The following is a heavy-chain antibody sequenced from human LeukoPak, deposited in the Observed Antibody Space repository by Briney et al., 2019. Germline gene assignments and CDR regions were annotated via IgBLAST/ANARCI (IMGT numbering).Heavy chain of an antibody. CDR2: IKQDGSEK. CDR3: ASSRGVPYSSSWYYYYMDV. V-gene: IGHV3-7*01. D-gene: IGHD6-13*01. Sequence: GGSLRLSCAASGFTFSSYWMSWVRQAPGKGLEWVANIKQDGSEKYYVDSVKGRFTISRDNAKNSLYLQMNSLRAEDTAVYYCASSRGVPYSSSWYYYYMDVWGKGTTVTVSS. CDR1: GFTFSSYW. J-gene: IGHJ6*03.